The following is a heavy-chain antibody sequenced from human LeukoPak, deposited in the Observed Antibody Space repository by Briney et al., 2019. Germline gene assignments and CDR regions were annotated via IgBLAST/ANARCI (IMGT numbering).Heavy chain of an antibody. Sequence: SETLSLTCTVSGGSISSSSYYWVWIRQPPGKGLEWIGNIYYSGSTYYNPSLKSRVTMSVDTSKNQFSLKLSSVTAADTAVYYCARRGNWNAIDYWGQGTLVTVSS. J-gene: IGHJ4*02. CDR3: ARRGNWNAIDY. D-gene: IGHD1-20*01. CDR2: IYYSGST. CDR1: GGSISSSSYY. V-gene: IGHV4-39*01.